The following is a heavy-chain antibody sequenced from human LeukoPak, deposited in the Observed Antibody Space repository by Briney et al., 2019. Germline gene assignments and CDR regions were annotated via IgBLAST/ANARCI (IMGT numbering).Heavy chain of an antibody. Sequence: ASVKVSCKVSGYTLTELSMHWVRQAPGKGLEWMRGFDPEDGETIYAQKFQGRVTMTEDTSTDTAYMELSSLRSEDTAVYYCATAHLSWHSGKGIDYWGQGTLVTVSS. CDR2: FDPEDGET. CDR1: GYTLTELS. V-gene: IGHV1-24*01. CDR3: ATAHLSWHSGKGIDY. D-gene: IGHD2-15*01. J-gene: IGHJ4*02.